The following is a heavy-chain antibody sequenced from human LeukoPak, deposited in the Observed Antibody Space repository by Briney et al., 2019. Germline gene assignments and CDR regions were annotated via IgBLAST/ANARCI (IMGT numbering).Heavy chain of an antibody. V-gene: IGHV3-23*01. D-gene: IGHD6-13*01. J-gene: IGHJ4*02. CDR2: ISGSGSLT. CDR1: GFTFSSYA. CDR3: AKKRIAAAGKNDFDY. Sequence: GGSLRLSCAASGFTFSSYAVSWVRQAPGKGLEWVSLISGSGSLTYYADSVKGRFTISRDNSKNTVYLQMNSLRAEDTVVYYCAKKRIAAAGKNDFDYWGQGTLVTVSS.